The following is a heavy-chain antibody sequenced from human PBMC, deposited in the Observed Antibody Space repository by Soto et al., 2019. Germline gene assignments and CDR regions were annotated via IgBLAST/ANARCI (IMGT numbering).Heavy chain of an antibody. CDR1: GGSISSYY. Sequence: QVQLQESGPGLVKPSETLPLTCTVSGGSISSYYWSWIRQPPGKGLEWNGYIYYSGSTNYNPSLKSRVTISVDTSKNQFSLKLSSVTAADTAVYYCARGIHPRSAFDIWGQGTMVTVSS. CDR2: IYYSGST. V-gene: IGHV4-59*01. CDR3: ARGIHPRSAFDI. J-gene: IGHJ3*02. D-gene: IGHD5-18*01.